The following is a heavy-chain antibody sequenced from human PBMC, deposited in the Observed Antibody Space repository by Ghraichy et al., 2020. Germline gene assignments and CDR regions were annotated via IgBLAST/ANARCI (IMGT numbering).Heavy chain of an antibody. V-gene: IGHV5-51*01. J-gene: IGHJ6*02. CDR1: GYSFTSYW. D-gene: IGHD3-3*01. Sequence: GESLNISCKGSGYSFTSYWIGWVRQMPGKGLEWMGIIYPGDSDTRYSPSFQGQVTISADKSISTAYLQWSSLKASDTAMYYCARVGSGITIFGVVKPEDYYYGLGVWGHGTTVTVSS. CDR3: ARVGSGITIFGVVKPEDYYYGLGV. CDR2: IYPGDSDT.